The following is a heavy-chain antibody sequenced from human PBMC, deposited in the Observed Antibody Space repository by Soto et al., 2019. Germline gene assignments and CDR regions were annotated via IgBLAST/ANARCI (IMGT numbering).Heavy chain of an antibody. D-gene: IGHD6-19*01. J-gene: IGHJ4*02. V-gene: IGHV3-7*05. CDR2: IKVDGSEK. CDR3: AGVAV. Sequence: EVQLVESGGGFVQPGGSLRLSCAASGFTFSNYWRSWVRQAPGKGLEWVANIKVDGSEKYYVGSVKGRFTISRDNAKNSLYLQMNSLRAEDTAVYYCAGVAVRGQGTLVTVSS. CDR1: GFTFSNYW.